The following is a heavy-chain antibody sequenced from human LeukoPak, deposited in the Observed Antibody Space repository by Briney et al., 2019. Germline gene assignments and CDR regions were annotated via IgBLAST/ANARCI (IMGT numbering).Heavy chain of an antibody. J-gene: IGHJ6*03. CDR1: GGSISSGSYY. CDR3: ARTGTTGYYYYYMDV. Sequence: SETLSLTCTVSGGSISSGSYYWSWIRRPAGKGLEWIGRIYTSGSTNYNPSLKSRVTISVDTSKNQFSLKLSSVTAADTAVYYCARTGTTGYYYYYMDVWGKGTTVTISS. CDR2: IYTSGST. V-gene: IGHV4-61*02. D-gene: IGHD1-1*01.